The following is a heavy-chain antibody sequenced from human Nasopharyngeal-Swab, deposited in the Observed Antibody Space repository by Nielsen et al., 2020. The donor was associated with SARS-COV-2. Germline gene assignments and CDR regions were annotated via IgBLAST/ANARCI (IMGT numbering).Heavy chain of an antibody. CDR2: ISWNSGSI. V-gene: IGHV3-9*01. CDR3: AKADISDY. CDR1: GFTFDDYA. D-gene: IGHD2-15*01. Sequence: SLKISCAASGFTFDDYAMHWVRQAPGKGLEWVSGISWNSGSIGYADSVKGRFTISRDNAKNSLYLQMNRLRAEDTALYYCAKADISDYWGQGTLVTVSS. J-gene: IGHJ4*02.